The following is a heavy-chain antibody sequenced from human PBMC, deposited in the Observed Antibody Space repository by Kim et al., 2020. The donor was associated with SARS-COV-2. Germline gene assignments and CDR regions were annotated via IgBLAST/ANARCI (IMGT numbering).Heavy chain of an antibody. CDR1: GFTFGSAH. Sequence: GGTLRLSCTASGFTFGSAHMHWVRQAPGKGLEWVALVSADESNKNYVDSVKGRFTVSRDNSQNTLFLEIDSVRPEDTAVYYCAREGHSSGQAGTFDYWG. D-gene: IGHD6-19*01. J-gene: IGHJ4*01. CDR2: VSADESNK. V-gene: IGHV3-30*03. CDR3: AREGHSSGQAGTFDY.